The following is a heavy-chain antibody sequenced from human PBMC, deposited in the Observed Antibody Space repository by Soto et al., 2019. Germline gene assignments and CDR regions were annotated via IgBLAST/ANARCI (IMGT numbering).Heavy chain of an antibody. Sequence: LRLSCAASGFTFSTYAMSWVRQAPGKGLEWVSAISGSGSSRYYADSAKGRFTISRDNSKNTLFLQLNSLRAEDTAVYYCAKELLRLGESLERYFDYWGQGTLVTVSS. CDR2: ISGSGSSR. V-gene: IGHV3-23*01. D-gene: IGHD3-10*01. J-gene: IGHJ4*02. CDR3: AKELLRLGESLERYFDY. CDR1: GFTFSTYA.